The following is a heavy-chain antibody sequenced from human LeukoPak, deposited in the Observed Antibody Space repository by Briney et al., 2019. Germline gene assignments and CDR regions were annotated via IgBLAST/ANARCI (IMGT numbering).Heavy chain of an antibody. V-gene: IGHV3-23*01. CDR1: GFTFSSYA. J-gene: IGHJ4*02. CDR2: ISGSGSGGST. D-gene: IGHD4-17*01. Sequence: GGSLRLSCAASGFTFSSYAMSWVRQAPGKGLEWVSGISGSGSGGSTYYADSVKGRFTIPRDNSKNTLYLQMNSLRAEDTAVYYCAKDWYYGDYMMSRLYDYWGQGTLVTVSS. CDR3: AKDWYYGDYMMSRLYDY.